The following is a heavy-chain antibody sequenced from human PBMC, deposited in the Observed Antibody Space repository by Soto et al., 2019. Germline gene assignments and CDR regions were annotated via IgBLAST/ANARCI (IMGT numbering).Heavy chain of an antibody. V-gene: IGHV3-30*18. CDR1: GFTFSSYG. Sequence: QVQLVESGGGVVQPGRSLRLSCAASGFTFSSYGMHWVRQAPGRGLEWVAVISYDGSNNYYADSVKGRFTISRDNSKNTLYLKMNSLRAEDTAVYYCAKEARTPAAIGEYYHYYGMDVWGQGTTVTVSS. CDR3: AKEARTPAAIGEYYHYYGMDV. D-gene: IGHD2-2*02. CDR2: ISYDGSNN. J-gene: IGHJ6*02.